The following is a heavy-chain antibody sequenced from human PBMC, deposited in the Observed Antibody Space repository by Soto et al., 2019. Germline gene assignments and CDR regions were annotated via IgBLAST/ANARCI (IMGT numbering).Heavy chain of an antibody. CDR1: GGTFSSYA. J-gene: IGHJ4*02. D-gene: IGHD5-18*01. Sequence: QVQLVQSGAEVKKPGSSVKVSCKASGGTFSSYAISWVRQAPGQGLEWMGGIIPIFGTANYAQKFQGRVMITSDESTSTAYMELISLRSEDTAVYYCERVVYSYGFFDYWGQGTLVTVSS. V-gene: IGHV1-69*01. CDR3: ERVVYSYGFFDY. CDR2: IIPIFGTA.